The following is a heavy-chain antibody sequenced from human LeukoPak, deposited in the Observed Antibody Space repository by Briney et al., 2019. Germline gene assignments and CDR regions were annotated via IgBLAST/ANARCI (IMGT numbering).Heavy chain of an antibody. CDR3: ASRIGYSYGIDY. CDR2: IYYSGST. V-gene: IGHV4-61*01. J-gene: IGHJ4*02. D-gene: IGHD5-18*01. Sequence: SETLSLTCTVSGVSVSSGSYYWSWIRQPPGKGLEWIGYIYYSGSTNYNPSLKSRVTISVDTSENQFSLKLSSVTAADTAVYYCASRIGYSYGIDYWGQGTLVTVSS. CDR1: GVSVSSGSYY.